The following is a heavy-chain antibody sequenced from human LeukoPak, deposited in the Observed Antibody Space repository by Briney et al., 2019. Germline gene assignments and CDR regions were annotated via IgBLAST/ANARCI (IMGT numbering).Heavy chain of an antibody. J-gene: IGHJ4*02. CDR3: ARDFYSGSWGGWYAY. CDR2: ISSSSSSYI. CDR1: GFTFSSYS. Sequence: GGSLRLSCAASGFTFSSYSMNWVRQAPGKGLEWVSSISSSSSSYIYYADSVKGRFTISRDNAKNSLYLQMNSLRAEDTAVYYCARDFYSGSWGGWYAYWGQGTLVTVSS. D-gene: IGHD6-19*01. V-gene: IGHV3-21*01.